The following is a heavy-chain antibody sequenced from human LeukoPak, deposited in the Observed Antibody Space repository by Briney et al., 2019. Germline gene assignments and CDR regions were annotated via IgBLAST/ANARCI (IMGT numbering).Heavy chain of an antibody. V-gene: IGHV1-69*04. CDR2: IIPILGIA. CDR3: ARKTAIYGMDV. Sequence: GASVKVSCKASGGTFSSYAISWVRQAPGQGLEWMGRIIPILGIANYAQKFQGRVTITADKSTSTAYMELSSLRSEDTAVYYCARKTAIYGMDVWGQGTTVTVSS. J-gene: IGHJ6*02. CDR1: GGTFSSYA.